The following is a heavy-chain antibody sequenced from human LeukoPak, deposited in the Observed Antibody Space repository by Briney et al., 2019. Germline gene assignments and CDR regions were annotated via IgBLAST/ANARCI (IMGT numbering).Heavy chain of an antibody. J-gene: IGHJ5*02. CDR2: IRYDGSNK. Sequence: GGSLRLSCAASGFTFSSYGMHWVRQAPGKGLEWVAFIRYDGSNKYYADSVKGRFTVSRDNSKNTLYLQMNSLRAEDTAVYYCAKDRAYIAAAGNWFDPWGQGTLVTVSS. CDR3: AKDRAYIAAAGNWFDP. V-gene: IGHV3-30*02. D-gene: IGHD6-13*01. CDR1: GFTFSSYG.